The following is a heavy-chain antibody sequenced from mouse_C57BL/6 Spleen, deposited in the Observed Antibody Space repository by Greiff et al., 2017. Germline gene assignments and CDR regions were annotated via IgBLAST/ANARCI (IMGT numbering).Heavy chain of an antibody. J-gene: IGHJ4*01. CDR3: AREDYGYCLALDY. D-gene: IGHD2-2*01. Sequence: QVQLKQPGAELVKPGASVKISCKASGYAFSSYWMNWVKQRPGKGLEWIGQIYPGDGDTNYNGKFKGKATLTADKSSSTAYMQLSSLASEDSAVYCCAREDYGYCLALDYWGQGTSVTVSS. V-gene: IGHV1-80*01. CDR2: IYPGDGDT. CDR1: GYAFSSYW.